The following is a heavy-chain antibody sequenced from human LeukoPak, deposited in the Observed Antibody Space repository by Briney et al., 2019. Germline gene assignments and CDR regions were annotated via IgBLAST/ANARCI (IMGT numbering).Heavy chain of an antibody. CDR1: GVSISSYY. CDR2: IYYSGNT. V-gene: IGHV4-59*08. CDR3: ARRLKSSSDPYFDY. D-gene: IGHD6-6*01. J-gene: IGHJ4*02. Sequence: SETLSLTCTVSGVSISSYYWSWIRQPPGKGLEWIAYIYYSGNTNYNPSLKSRVTISVDTSKAQFSLKLSSVTAADTAVYYCARRLKSSSDPYFDYWGQGTLVTVSS.